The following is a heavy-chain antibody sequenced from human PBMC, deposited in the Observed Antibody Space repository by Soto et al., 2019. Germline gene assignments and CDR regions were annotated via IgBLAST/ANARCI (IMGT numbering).Heavy chain of an antibody. CDR1: GFTFSSYA. CDR3: AKKGTLSGTGYFDY. J-gene: IGHJ4*02. D-gene: IGHD6-13*01. Sequence: GGSLRLSCAVSGFTFSSYAMSWVRQAPGKELEWVSAISSSGDSTWYAGSVKGRFTISRDNSKNTLYLQMNSLRAEDTAVYFCAKKGTLSGTGYFDYRAQRTPVTVSS. CDR2: ISSSGDST. V-gene: IGHV3-23*01.